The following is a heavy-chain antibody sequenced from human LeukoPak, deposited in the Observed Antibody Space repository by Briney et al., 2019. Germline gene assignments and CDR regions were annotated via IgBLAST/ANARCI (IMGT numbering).Heavy chain of an antibody. CDR2: ISGSGGST. CDR1: GFTFSSYA. D-gene: IGHD3-3*01. CDR3: AKGAGVTIFGDYFDY. J-gene: IGHJ4*02. Sequence: QAGGSLRLSCAASGFTFSSYAMSWVRQAPGKGLEWVSSISGSGGSTYYADSVKRRFTISRDNSKNTLYLQMNSLRAEDTAVYYCAKGAGVTIFGDYFDYWGQGTLVTVSS. V-gene: IGHV3-23*01.